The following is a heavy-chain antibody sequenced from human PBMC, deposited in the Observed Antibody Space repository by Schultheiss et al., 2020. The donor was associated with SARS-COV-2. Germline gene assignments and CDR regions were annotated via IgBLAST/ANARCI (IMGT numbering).Heavy chain of an antibody. Sequence: GGSLRLSCVASGFIFSDFGLHWVRQAPGRGLEWVAVISYDGSNKYYADSVKGRFTISRDNSKNTLYLQMNSLRAEDTAVYYCGRDVGDPPYFHNGMDVWGQGTRVTVSS. CDR3: GRDVGDPPYFHNGMDV. D-gene: IGHD3-16*01. CDR2: ISYDGSNK. CDR1: GFIFSDFG. V-gene: IGHV3-33*05. J-gene: IGHJ6*02.